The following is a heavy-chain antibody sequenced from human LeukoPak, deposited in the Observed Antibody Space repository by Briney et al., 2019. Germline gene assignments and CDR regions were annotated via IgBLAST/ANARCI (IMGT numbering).Heavy chain of an antibody. CDR3: ARGGAGQHPARYDY. J-gene: IGHJ4*02. V-gene: IGHV4-59*01. D-gene: IGHD3-9*01. CDR2: IYYSGST. Sequence: SETLSLTCTASGCSISSYDWSWIRQPPGKGLEWIGYIYYSGSTNYNPPLKSRVTISVDTSKNQFSLKLISVTAADPAVYYCARGGAGQHPARYDYWGQGTLVTVSS. CDR1: GCSISSYD.